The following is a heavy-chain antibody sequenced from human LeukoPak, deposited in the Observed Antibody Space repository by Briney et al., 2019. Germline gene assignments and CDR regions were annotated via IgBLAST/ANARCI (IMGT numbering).Heavy chain of an antibody. CDR1: GFTFSSYG. Sequence: GGSLRLSCAASGFTFSSYGMHWVRQAPGKGLEWVAFIRYDGSNKYYADSVKGRFTISRDNSRNTLYLQMNSLRAEDTAVYYCAKVIPTSPLVNYYYMDVWGKGTTVTISS. D-gene: IGHD2-2*01. J-gene: IGHJ6*03. CDR2: IRYDGSNK. V-gene: IGHV3-30*02. CDR3: AKVIPTSPLVNYYYMDV.